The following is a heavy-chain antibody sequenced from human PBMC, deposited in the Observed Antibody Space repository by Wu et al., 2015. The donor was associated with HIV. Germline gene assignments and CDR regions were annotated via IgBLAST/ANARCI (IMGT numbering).Heavy chain of an antibody. CDR3: ARVEITENYYYYMDV. CDR2: IIPIFGTA. D-gene: IGHD5-24*01. V-gene: IGHV1-69*01. J-gene: IGHJ6*03. Sequence: QVQLEQSGAELAKPGASVRVSCQASGYTFTAHYIHWVRQAPEQGLEWMGGIIPIFGTANYAQKFQGRVTITADESTSTAYMELSSLRSEDTAVYYCARVEITENYYYYMDVWGKGTTVTVSS. CDR1: GYTFTAHY.